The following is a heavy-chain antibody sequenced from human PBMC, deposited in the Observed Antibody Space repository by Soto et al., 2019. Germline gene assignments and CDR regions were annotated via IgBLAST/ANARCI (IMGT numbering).Heavy chain of an antibody. V-gene: IGHV4-30-4*01. J-gene: IGHJ2*01. Sequence: PGKCLEWIGYIYYRGSTYYNPSLKSRVTISVDTSKNQFSLKLSSVTAAVSVVAYCASNYYDRIGYYLLHRTPDL. D-gene: IGHD3-22*01. CDR3: ASNYYDRIGYYLLHRTPDL. CDR2: IYYRGST.